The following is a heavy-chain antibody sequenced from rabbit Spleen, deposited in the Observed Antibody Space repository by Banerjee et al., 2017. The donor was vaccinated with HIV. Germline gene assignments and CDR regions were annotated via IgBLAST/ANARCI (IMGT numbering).Heavy chain of an antibody. D-gene: IGHD1-1*01. Sequence: QEQLVESGGGLVQPEGSLTLTCKASGFSFSDRDGMCWVRQAPGKGLEWIACINAATGKPVYATWAKGRFTISRTSSTTVTLRMTSLTAADRATYFCARDLVGVIGWNFYLWGPGTLVTVS. J-gene: IGHJ4*01. CDR1: GFSFSDRDG. V-gene: IGHV1S45*01. CDR3: ARDLVGVIGWNFYL. CDR2: INAATGKP.